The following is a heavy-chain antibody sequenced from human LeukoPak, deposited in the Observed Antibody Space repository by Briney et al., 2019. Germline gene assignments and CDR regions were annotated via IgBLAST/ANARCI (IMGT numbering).Heavy chain of an antibody. CDR3: ARLRDYIFRYYFDY. CDR1: GYSISSGYY. CDR2: IYHSGST. D-gene: IGHD4-11*01. Sequence: SETLSLTCAVSGYSISSGYYWGWIRQPPGKGLEWIGSIYHSGSTYYNPSLKSRVTISVDTSKNQFSLKLSSVTAADTAVYYCARLRDYIFRYYFDYWGQGTLVTVSS. V-gene: IGHV4-38-2*01. J-gene: IGHJ4*02.